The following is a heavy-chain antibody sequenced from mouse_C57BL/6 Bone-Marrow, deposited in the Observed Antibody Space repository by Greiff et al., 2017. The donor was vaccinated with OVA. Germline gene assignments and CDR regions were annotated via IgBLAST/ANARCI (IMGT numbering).Heavy chain of an antibody. CDR2: INPSSGYT. V-gene: IGHV1-4*01. J-gene: IGHJ1*03. CDR3: ARQRDGYYVWYFDV. D-gene: IGHD2-3*01. Sequence: QVQLQQSGAELARPGASVKMSCKASGYTFTSYTMHWVKQRPGQGLEWIGYINPSSGYTKYNQKFKDKATLTADNSSSTAYMQLSSLTSEDSAVYYCARQRDGYYVWYFDVWGTGTTVTVSS. CDR1: GYTFTSYT.